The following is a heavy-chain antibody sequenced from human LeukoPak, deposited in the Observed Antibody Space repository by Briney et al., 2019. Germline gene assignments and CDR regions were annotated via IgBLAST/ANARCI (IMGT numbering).Heavy chain of an antibody. D-gene: IGHD4-17*01. J-gene: IGHJ4*02. CDR3: ATSYGDFREPFDY. CDR1: GFTFGDYA. CDR2: ISWNSGSI. Sequence: GGSLRLSCAASGFTFGDYAMHWVRQAPGKGLEWVSGISWNSGSIGYADSVKGRFTISRDNAKNSLYLQMNSLRAEDTALYYCATSYGDFREPFDYWGQGTLVTVSS. V-gene: IGHV3-9*01.